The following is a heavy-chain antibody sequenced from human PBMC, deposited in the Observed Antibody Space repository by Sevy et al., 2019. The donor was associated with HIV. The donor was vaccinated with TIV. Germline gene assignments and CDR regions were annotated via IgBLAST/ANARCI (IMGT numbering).Heavy chain of an antibody. J-gene: IGHJ4*02. Sequence: GSLRLSCTASGFTFSSYEMNWVRQAPGKGLEWVSYISNSGSTIHYSDSVKGQFTISRDNAKNSLYLQMNSLRAEDTAVYYCARDLPPSATTVPHFDYWGRGTLVTVSS. CDR2: ISNSGSTI. CDR3: ARDLPPSATTVPHFDY. CDR1: GFTFSSYE. D-gene: IGHD4-17*01. V-gene: IGHV3-48*03.